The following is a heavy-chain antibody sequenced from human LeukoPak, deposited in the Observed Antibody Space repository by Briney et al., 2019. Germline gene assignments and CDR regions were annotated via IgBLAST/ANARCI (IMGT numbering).Heavy chain of an antibody. V-gene: IGHV1-18*04. CDR1: GYTFTGYY. Sequence: ASVTVSCKASGYTFTGYYMHWVRQAPGQGLEWMGWISAYNGNTNYAQKLQGRVTMTTDTSTSTAYMELRSLRSDDTAVYYCARVRGHSGSYYSDYWGQGTLVTVSS. CDR3: ARVRGHSGSYYSDY. CDR2: ISAYNGNT. J-gene: IGHJ4*02. D-gene: IGHD1-26*01.